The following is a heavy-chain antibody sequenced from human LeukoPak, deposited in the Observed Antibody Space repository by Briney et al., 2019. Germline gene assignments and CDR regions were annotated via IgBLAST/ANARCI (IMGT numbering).Heavy chain of an antibody. D-gene: IGHD4-17*01. V-gene: IGHV3-66*01. J-gene: IGHJ4*02. Sequence: GGSLRPSCAASGFTVSSSYMSWVRQAPGKGLEWVSVIYSGGDTYYADSVKGRFTISRDNVKNTLYLQLNRLRAEDTAVYYCARSYGDSLTFDYWGQGTLVTVSS. CDR2: IYSGGDT. CDR3: ARSYGDSLTFDY. CDR1: GFTVSSSY.